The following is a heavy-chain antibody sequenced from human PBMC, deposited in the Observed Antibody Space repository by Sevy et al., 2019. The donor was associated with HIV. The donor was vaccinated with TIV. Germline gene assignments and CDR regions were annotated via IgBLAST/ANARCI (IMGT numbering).Heavy chain of an antibody. Sequence: GGSLRLSCAASGFTFNIYAMSWVRQAPGKGLEWLSAISGGGDGTYYADSVKGRFTISGDNSRNTLYLQMNSLRAEDTAVYYCAKRPYYYYNSDGHLVSSTDEADYWGQGTLLTVSS. CDR2: ISGGGDGT. V-gene: IGHV3-23*01. CDR3: AKRPYYYYNSDGHLVSSTDEADY. J-gene: IGHJ4*02. CDR1: GFTFNIYA. D-gene: IGHD3-22*01.